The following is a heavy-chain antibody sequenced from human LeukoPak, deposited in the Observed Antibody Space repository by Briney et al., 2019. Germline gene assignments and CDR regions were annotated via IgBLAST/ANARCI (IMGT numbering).Heavy chain of an antibody. CDR2: ISSSSSTI. CDR3: ARGVFYCSGGSCYTNYFDY. V-gene: IGHV3-48*01. J-gene: IGHJ4*02. CDR1: GFTFSSYV. D-gene: IGHD2-15*01. Sequence: GGSLRLSCAASGFTFSSYVMNWVRQAPGKGLEWVSYISSSSSTIYYADPVKGRFTISRDNSKNTLYLQMNSLRAEDTAVYYCARGVFYCSGGSCYTNYFDYWGQGTLVTVSS.